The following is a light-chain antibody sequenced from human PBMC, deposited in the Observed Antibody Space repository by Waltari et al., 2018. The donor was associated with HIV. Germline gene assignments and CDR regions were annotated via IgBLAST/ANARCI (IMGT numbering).Light chain of an antibody. V-gene: IGKV3-11*01. J-gene: IGKJ3*01. Sequence: DTVLTQYPATLSLSQGERATLPCRASQSVSNHLAWYQQKPGQAPRLLIYDASNRATGVPARFSGSRSGTDFTLTISSLDPEDFAVYYCQQRSNWPPEFTFGPGTKVDIK. CDR3: QQRSNWPPEFT. CDR1: QSVSNH. CDR2: DAS.